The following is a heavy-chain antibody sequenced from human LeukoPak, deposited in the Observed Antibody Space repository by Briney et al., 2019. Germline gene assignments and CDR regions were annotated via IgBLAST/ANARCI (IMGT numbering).Heavy chain of an antibody. Sequence: GGSLRLSCAASGFTFSSYEMNWVRQAPGKGLEWVSYISSSGSTIYYADSVKGRFTISRDNAKNSLYLQMNSLRAEDTAVYYCARVRWWAAPDYWGQGTLVTVSS. CDR1: GFTFSSYE. V-gene: IGHV3-48*03. D-gene: IGHD6-6*01. J-gene: IGHJ4*02. CDR2: ISSSGSTI. CDR3: ARVRWWAAPDY.